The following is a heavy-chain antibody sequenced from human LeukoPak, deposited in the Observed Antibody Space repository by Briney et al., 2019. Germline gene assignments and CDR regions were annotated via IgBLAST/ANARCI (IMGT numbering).Heavy chain of an antibody. D-gene: IGHD5-24*01. CDR1: GFTFDDYG. CDR3: AKEGGGLEMATIMEFDY. CDR2: INWNGGST. V-gene: IGHV3-20*04. Sequence: GGSLRLSCAASGFTFDDYGMSWVRQAPGKGLEWVSGINWNGGSTGYADSVKGRFTISRDNAKNSLYLQMNSLRAEDTAVYYCAKEGGGLEMATIMEFDYWGQGTLVTVSS. J-gene: IGHJ4*02.